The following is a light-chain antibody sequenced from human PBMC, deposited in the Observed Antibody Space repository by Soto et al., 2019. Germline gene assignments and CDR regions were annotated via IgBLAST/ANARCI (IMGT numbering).Light chain of an antibody. J-gene: IGKJ4*01. Sequence: EIVLTQSAGTPSQSPGERATLSCRASQSVSSSYLAWYQQKPGQAPRLLIYGAASRATGIPDRFSGSGSGTDFTLTISRLEPEDFAVYFCQQYGSSPLTFGGGTKVDI. CDR2: GAA. CDR3: QQYGSSPLT. V-gene: IGKV3-20*01. CDR1: QSVSSSY.